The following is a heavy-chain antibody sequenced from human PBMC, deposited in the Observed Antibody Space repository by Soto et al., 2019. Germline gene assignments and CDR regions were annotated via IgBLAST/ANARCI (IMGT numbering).Heavy chain of an antibody. CDR2: ISVTGAST. J-gene: IGHJ4*02. Sequence: LRLSCAASGLTFSGSAMSWVRQAPGKGLEWVSSISVTGASTYYADSVQGRFTVSRDNSKDTFFLEMNSLRAEDTAVYFCAKIRSIAAAFSDYWGQGTLATVSS. CDR3: AKIRSIAAAFSDY. CDR1: GLTFSGSA. D-gene: IGHD6-13*01. V-gene: IGHV3-23*01.